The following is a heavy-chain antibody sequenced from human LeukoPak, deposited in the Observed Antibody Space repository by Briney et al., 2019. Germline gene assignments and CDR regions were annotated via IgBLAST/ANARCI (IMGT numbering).Heavy chain of an antibody. V-gene: IGHV1-69*13. J-gene: IGHJ4*02. CDR1: GGTFSSYA. CDR2: IIPIFGTA. CDR3: ARTAPSGSSDFDY. Sequence: ASVKVSCKASGGTFSSYAISWVRQAPGQGLEWMGGIIPIFGTANYAQKFQGRVTITADESTSTAYMELSSLRSEDTAVYNCARTAPSGSSDFDYWGQGTLVTVSS. D-gene: IGHD1-26*01.